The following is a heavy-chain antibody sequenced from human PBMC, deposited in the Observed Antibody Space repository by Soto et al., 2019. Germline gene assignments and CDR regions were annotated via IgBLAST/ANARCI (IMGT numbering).Heavy chain of an antibody. J-gene: IGHJ4*02. Sequence: ASVKVSCKASGYTFTNYYMHWVRQAPGRGLEWMGIINPSGGRTNYAQKFQGRVTMTRDTSTSTVYMELSSLRSEDTAVYYCARDDGSYWGQGTLVTVSS. CDR3: ARDDGSY. CDR1: GYTFTNYY. CDR2: INPSGGRT. V-gene: IGHV1-46*03. D-gene: IGHD5-12*01.